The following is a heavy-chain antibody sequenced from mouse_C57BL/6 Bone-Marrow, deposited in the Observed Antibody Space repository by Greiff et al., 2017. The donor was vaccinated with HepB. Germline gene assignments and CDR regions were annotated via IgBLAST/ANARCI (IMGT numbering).Heavy chain of an antibody. CDR1: GFSFNTYA. V-gene: IGHV10-1*01. CDR3: VRHGGYYGGYFDY. CDR2: IRSKSNNYAT. J-gene: IGHJ2*01. Sequence: EVKLVESGGGLVQPKGSLKLSCAASGFSFNTYAMNWVRQAPGKGLEWVARIRSKSNNYATYYADSVKDRFTISRDDSESMLYLQMNNLKTEDTAMYYCVRHGGYYGGYFDYWGQGTTLTVAS. D-gene: IGHD2-3*01.